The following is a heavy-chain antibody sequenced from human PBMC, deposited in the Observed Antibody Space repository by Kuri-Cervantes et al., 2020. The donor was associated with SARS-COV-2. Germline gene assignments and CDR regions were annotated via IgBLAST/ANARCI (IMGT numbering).Heavy chain of an antibody. CDR1: GGSISSYY. Sequence: SETLSLTCTVSGGSISSYYWSWIRQPPGKGPEWIGYIYYSGSTNYNPSLKSRVTISVDTSKNQFSLKLSSVTAADTAVYYCARVDCSSTSCYYFYWGQGTLVTVSS. CDR3: ARVDCSSTSCYYFY. V-gene: IGHV4-59*08. CDR2: IYYSGST. D-gene: IGHD2-2*01. J-gene: IGHJ4*02.